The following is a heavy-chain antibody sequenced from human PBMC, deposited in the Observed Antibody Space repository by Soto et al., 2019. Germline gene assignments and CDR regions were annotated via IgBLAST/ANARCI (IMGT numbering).Heavy chain of an antibody. Sequence: GGSLRLSCAASGFTFTNAWMSWVRQAPGKGLEWVSAISGSGGSTYYADSVKGRFTISRDNSKNTLYLQMNSLRAEDTAVYYCAKRVTMIVVVSGRDYGMDVWGQGTTVTVSS. CDR2: ISGSGGST. CDR1: GFTFTNAW. V-gene: IGHV3-23*01. J-gene: IGHJ6*02. D-gene: IGHD3-22*01. CDR3: AKRVTMIVVVSGRDYGMDV.